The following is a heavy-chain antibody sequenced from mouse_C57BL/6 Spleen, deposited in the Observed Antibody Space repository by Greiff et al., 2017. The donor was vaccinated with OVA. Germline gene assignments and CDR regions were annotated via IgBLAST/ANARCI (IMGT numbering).Heavy chain of an antibody. CDR2: IYPGSGST. Sequence: QVQLQQPGAELVKPGASVKMSCKASGYTFTSYWITWVKQRPGQGLEWIGDIYPGSGSTNSNEKFKSKATLTVDTSSSTAYMQLSSLTSEDSAVYYCAYYGSDYYAMDYWGQGTSVTVSS. CDR3: AYYGSDYYAMDY. V-gene: IGHV1-55*01. CDR1: GYTFTSYW. J-gene: IGHJ4*01. D-gene: IGHD1-1*01.